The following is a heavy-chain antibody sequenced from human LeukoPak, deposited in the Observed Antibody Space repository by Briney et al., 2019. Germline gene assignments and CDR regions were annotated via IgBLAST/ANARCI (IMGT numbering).Heavy chain of an antibody. Sequence: ASVKVSCKASGYTFTSYDINWVRQATGQGPEWMGWMNPNSGNTGYAQKFQGRVTITRNTSISTAYMELSSLRSEDTAVYYCARGGYSSSWYGRGAYYYYYMDVWGKGTTVTVSS. J-gene: IGHJ6*03. CDR1: GYTFTSYD. D-gene: IGHD6-13*01. CDR3: ARGGYSSSWYGRGAYYYYYMDV. CDR2: MNPNSGNT. V-gene: IGHV1-8*03.